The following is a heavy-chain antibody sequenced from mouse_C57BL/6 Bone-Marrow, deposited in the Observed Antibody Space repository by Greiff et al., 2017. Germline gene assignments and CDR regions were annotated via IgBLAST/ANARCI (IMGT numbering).Heavy chain of an antibody. CDR1: GFTFSDYY. CDR2: ISNGGGST. D-gene: IGHD1-1*01. J-gene: IGHJ4*01. Sequence: EVKLEESGGGLVQPGGSLKLSCAASGFTFSDYYMSWVRQTPEKRLEWVAYISNGGGSTYYPDTVKGRFTISRDNAKNTLYLQMSRLKSEDTAMYYCARLPYYYSRVLYYAMDYWGQGTSVTVSS. CDR3: ARLPYYYSRVLYYAMDY. V-gene: IGHV5-12*01.